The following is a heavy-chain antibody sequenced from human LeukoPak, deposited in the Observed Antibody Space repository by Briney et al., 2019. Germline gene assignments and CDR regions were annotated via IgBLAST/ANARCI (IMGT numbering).Heavy chain of an antibody. V-gene: IGHV4-59*01. D-gene: IGHD2/OR15-2a*01. CDR3: ARSHSARKYYYYYYMDV. J-gene: IGHJ6*03. CDR2: IYYSGST. Sequence: SETLSLTCAVYGGSFSGYYWSWIRQPPGKGLEWIGYIYYSGSTSYNPSLKSRVTISVDTSKNQFSLKLSSVTAADTAVYYCARSHSARKYYYYYYMDVWGKGTTVTVSS. CDR1: GGSFSGYY.